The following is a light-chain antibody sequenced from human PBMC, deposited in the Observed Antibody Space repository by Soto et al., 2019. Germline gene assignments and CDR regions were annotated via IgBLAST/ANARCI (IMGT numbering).Light chain of an antibody. Sequence: EVVLTQSPATLSLSPGERATLSCRARQNVRTFLDWYQQKPGQAPRLLIYGASNRATGIPARFSGSGSGTDFTLTISSLEPEDFAVYYCQQHSHWPPWTFGQGTMVEIQ. CDR2: GAS. V-gene: IGKV3-11*01. CDR1: QNVRTF. CDR3: QQHSHWPPWT. J-gene: IGKJ1*01.